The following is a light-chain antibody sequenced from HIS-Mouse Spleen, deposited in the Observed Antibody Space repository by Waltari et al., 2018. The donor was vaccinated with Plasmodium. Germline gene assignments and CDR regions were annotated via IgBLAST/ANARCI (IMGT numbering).Light chain of an antibody. J-gene: IGLJ3*02. Sequence: QLVLTQSPSASASLGASVKLTCTLSSGHSSYAIAWHQQQPEKGPRYLMKLNSDGSHSKGAGIPDRFSGSSSGAERYLTISSRQSEDEADYYCQTWGTGIRVFGGGTKLTVL. CDR3: QTWGTGIRV. CDR2: LNSDGSH. CDR1: SGHSSYA. V-gene: IGLV4-69*01.